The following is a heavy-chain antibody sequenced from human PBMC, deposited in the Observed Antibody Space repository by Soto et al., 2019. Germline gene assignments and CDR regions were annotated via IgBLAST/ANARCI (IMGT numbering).Heavy chain of an antibody. CDR2: ISGSGGST. CDR3: AKAHHYYGSGMSFDDPKNWFDP. CDR1: GFTFSSYA. D-gene: IGHD3-10*01. J-gene: IGHJ5*02. Sequence: PGGSLRLSCAASGFTFSSYAMSWVRQAPGKGLEWVSAISGSGGSTYYADSVKGRFTISRDNSKNTLYLQMNSLRAEDTAVYYCAKAHHYYGSGMSFDDPKNWFDPWGQGTLVTVSS. V-gene: IGHV3-23*01.